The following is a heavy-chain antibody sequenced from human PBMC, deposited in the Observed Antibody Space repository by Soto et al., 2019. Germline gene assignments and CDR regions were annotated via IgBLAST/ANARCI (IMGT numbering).Heavy chain of an antibody. Sequence: QVQLVESGGGVVQPGRSLRLSCAASGFTFSGYAMHWVRQAPGKGLEWAAFISYDGSDKYYADSVKGRFTISRDNSNKTVYLQMNSLIAEDTAIYYCARAKWLRLFGEYWGQGTVVTVSS. CDR1: GFTFSGYA. CDR2: ISYDGSDK. V-gene: IGHV3-30-3*01. J-gene: IGHJ4*02. CDR3: ARAKWLRLFGEY. D-gene: IGHD5-12*01.